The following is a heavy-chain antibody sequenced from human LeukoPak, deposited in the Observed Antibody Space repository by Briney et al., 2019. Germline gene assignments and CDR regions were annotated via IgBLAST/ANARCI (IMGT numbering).Heavy chain of an antibody. Sequence: PGGSLRLSCAASGFTFSNAWMNWIRQAPGKGLEWIGHSGNSDYKPSLKSRITISTDTSNNHFSLNLVSVTAADTAVYYCATYYVGVGGRGHWGPGTLVTVSS. CDR3: ATYYVGVGGRGH. D-gene: IGHD3-16*01. J-gene: IGHJ4*02. V-gene: IGHV4-59*01. CDR2: HSGNS. CDR1: GFTFSNAW.